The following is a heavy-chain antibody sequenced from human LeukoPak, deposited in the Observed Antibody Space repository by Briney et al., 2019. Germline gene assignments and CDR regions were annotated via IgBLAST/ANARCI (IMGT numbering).Heavy chain of an antibody. J-gene: IGHJ3*02. Sequence: SETLSLTCTVSGGSISSSSYYWGWIRQPAGKGLEWIGRIYTSGSTNYNPSLKSRVTISVDTSKNQSSLKLSSVTAADTAVYYCAREGPLWGDAFDIWGQGKMVTVSS. D-gene: IGHD2/OR15-2a*01. V-gene: IGHV4-61*02. CDR2: IYTSGST. CDR1: GGSISSSSYY. CDR3: AREGPLWGDAFDI.